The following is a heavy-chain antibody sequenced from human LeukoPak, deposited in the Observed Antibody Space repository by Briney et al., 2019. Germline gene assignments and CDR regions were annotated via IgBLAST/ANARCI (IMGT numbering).Heavy chain of an antibody. J-gene: IGHJ5*02. CDR3: ARHPIASGGAYNWFAP. D-gene: IGHD6-13*01. Sequence: GESLKISCRGSGYDSGCSLTSHWIAWVRQMPGKGLEWMGIIYPHDSKTIYSPSFQGQVTISVDTSINTAYLQWISLKASDTAMYYCARHPIASGGAYNWFAPWGQGTLVTVSS. CDR1: GYDSGCSLTSHW. CDR2: IYPHDSKT. V-gene: IGHV5-51*01.